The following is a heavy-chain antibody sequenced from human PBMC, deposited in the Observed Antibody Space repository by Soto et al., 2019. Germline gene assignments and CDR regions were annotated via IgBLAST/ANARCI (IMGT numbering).Heavy chain of an antibody. CDR3: AKALGELSPESYDY. V-gene: IGHV3-30*18. CDR1: GFPFSSYA. D-gene: IGHD3-16*02. CDR2: ISYDGSDK. J-gene: IGHJ4*02. Sequence: QVQLVESGGGVVQPGRSLRLSCAASGFPFSSYAMHWVRQAPGKGLEWVAVISYDGSDKYYADSVKGRFTISRDNSKNTLNLQMNSLRADDTAVYYCAKALGELSPESYDYWGQGTLITVSS.